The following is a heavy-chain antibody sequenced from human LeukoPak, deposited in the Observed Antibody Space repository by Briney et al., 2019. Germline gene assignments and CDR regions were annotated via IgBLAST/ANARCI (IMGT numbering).Heavy chain of an antibody. CDR1: GGSFSGYY. CDR2: IYYSGST. CDR3: ARDILPTIAAAVI. J-gene: IGHJ3*02. V-gene: IGHV4-59*01. Sequence: SETLSLTCAVYGGSFSGYYWSWIRQPPGKGLEWIGYIYYSGSTNYNPSLKSRVTISVDTSKNQFSLKLSSVTAADTAVYYCARDILPTIAAAVIWGQGTMVTVSS. D-gene: IGHD6-13*01.